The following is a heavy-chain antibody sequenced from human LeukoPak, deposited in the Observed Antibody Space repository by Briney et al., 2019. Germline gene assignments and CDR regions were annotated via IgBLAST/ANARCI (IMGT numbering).Heavy chain of an antibody. CDR2: IYYSGST. D-gene: IGHD4-17*01. Sequence: SETLSLTCTVSGGSISSYYWSWIRQPPGKGLEWIGSIYYSGSTYYNPSLKSRVTISVDTSKNQFSLKLSSVTAADTAVYYCARDLLDYGDYLFDYWGQGTLVTVSS. CDR1: GGSISSYY. CDR3: ARDLLDYGDYLFDY. J-gene: IGHJ4*02. V-gene: IGHV4-59*12.